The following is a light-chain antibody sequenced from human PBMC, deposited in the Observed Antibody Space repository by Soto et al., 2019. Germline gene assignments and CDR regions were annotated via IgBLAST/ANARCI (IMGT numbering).Light chain of an antibody. CDR2: DAS. CDR1: QSIRSY. V-gene: IGKV1-33*01. Sequence: DIQMTQSPSSLSASVGDRVAITCRASQSIRSYLNWYQQKSGKAPKLLIYDASDLETGVPSRFSGSGSGTDFTFTISSLQPEDIATYYCQQYDNLPLTFGGGTKVDIK. CDR3: QQYDNLPLT. J-gene: IGKJ4*01.